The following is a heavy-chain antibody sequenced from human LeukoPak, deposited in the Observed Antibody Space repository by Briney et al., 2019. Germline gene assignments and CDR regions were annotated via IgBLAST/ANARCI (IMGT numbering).Heavy chain of an antibody. CDR3: AKDRRIMSSVYGMDV. CDR2: VSYDGRNE. D-gene: IGHD2-15*01. CDR1: GFTFSSYS. J-gene: IGHJ6*02. V-gene: IGHV3-30*18. Sequence: GGSLRLSCAASGFTFSSYSMNWVRQAPGKGLEWVAVVSYDGRNECYADSVKGRLTISRDNSKNTLYLQMNSLRAEDTAVYYCAKDRRIMSSVYGMDVWGQGTTVTVSS.